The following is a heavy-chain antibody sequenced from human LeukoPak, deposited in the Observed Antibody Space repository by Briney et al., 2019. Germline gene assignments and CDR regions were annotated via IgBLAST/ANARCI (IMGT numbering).Heavy chain of an antibody. V-gene: IGHV3-66*04. CDR1: GFTVSSNY. J-gene: IGHJ1*01. Sequence: PRGSPRLSCAPSGFTVSSNYMSWVRQGPGKRLECVSVISNDGDTYYADSVKGRFTISRDNSKNTLYLQMNSLRAEDTAIYYCAKQHSSDWNGVAEYFQHWGQGTLVTVSS. CDR3: AKQHSSDWNGVAEYFQH. CDR2: ISNDGDT. D-gene: IGHD6-19*01.